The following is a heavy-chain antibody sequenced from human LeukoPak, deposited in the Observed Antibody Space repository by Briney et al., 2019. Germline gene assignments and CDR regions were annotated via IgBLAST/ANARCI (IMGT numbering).Heavy chain of an antibody. J-gene: IGHJ4*02. CDR3: ARDEGYYDSSGYKYYFDY. D-gene: IGHD3-22*01. V-gene: IGHV1-69*04. Sequence: SVKVSCKASGGTFSSYTISWVRQAPGQGLEWMGRITPILGIANYAQKFQGRVTITADKSTSAAYMELSSLRSEDTAVYYCARDEGYYDSSGYKYYFDYWGQGTLVTVSS. CDR1: GGTFSSYT. CDR2: ITPILGIA.